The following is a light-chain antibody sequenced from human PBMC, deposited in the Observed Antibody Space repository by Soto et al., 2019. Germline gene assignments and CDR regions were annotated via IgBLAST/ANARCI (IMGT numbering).Light chain of an antibody. Sequence: QSVLTQPASLSGSPGQSITISCTGTSSDVGGYNYVSWYQQHPGKAPKLMIYDVSNRPSGVSNRFSGSKSGNTASLTISGLQAEDEADYYCSSYTSSRTEAYVFGTGTKVTVL. CDR2: DVS. V-gene: IGLV2-14*01. J-gene: IGLJ1*01. CDR3: SSYTSSRTEAYV. CDR1: SSDVGGYNY.